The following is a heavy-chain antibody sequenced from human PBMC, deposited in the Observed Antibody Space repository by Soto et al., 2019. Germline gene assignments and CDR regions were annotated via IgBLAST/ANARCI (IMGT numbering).Heavy chain of an antibody. V-gene: IGHV3-23*01. CDR1: GFTFSSYA. Sequence: SLRLSCAASGFTFSSYAMNWVRQAPGKGLEWVSVISGSDGSTYYADSAKGRFTISRDNSKNTLNLQMNSLRAEDTAVYYCARRSSSWYFDYWGQGTLVTVSS. CDR3: ARRSSSWYFDY. J-gene: IGHJ4*02. CDR2: ISGSDGST. D-gene: IGHD6-13*01.